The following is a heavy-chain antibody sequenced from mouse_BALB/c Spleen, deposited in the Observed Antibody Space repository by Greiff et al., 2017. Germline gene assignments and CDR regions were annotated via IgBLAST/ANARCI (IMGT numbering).Heavy chain of an antibody. D-gene: IGHD1-1*01. CDR3: ARDGDYGSSSTGFAY. V-gene: IGHV3-6*02. CDR1: GYSITSGYY. CDR2: ISYDGSN. Sequence: EVQLQQSGPGLVKPSQSLSLTCSVTGYSITSGYYWNWIRQFPGNKLEWMGFISYDGSNNYNPSLKNRISITRDTSKNQFFLKLNSVTTEDTATYYCARDGDYGSSSTGFAYWGQGTLVTVSA. J-gene: IGHJ3*01.